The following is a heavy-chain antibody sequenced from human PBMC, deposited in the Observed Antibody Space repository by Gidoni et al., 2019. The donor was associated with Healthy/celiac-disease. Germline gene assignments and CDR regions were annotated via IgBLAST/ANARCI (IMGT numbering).Heavy chain of an antibody. V-gene: IGHV1-69*01. CDR1: GGTFSSYA. Sequence: QVQLVQSGAEVKKPGSSVKVSCQASGGTFSSYAISWVRQAPGQGLEWMGGIIPILGTANYAQKFQGRVTITADESTSTAYMELSSLRSEDTAVYYCARDLKLAAAGTRYYYYYYMDVWGKGTTVTVSS. D-gene: IGHD6-13*01. CDR3: ARDLKLAAAGTRYYYYYYMDV. CDR2: IIPILGTA. J-gene: IGHJ6*03.